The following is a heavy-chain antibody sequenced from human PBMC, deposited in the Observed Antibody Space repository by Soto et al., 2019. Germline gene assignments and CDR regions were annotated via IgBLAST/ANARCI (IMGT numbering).Heavy chain of an antibody. Sequence: APLKVSCKASGYTFTGYYMHWVRQAPGQGLEWMGWINPNSGGTNYAQKFQGWVTMTRDTSISTAYMELSRLRSDDTAVYYCARGGVVYYYYYMDVWGKGTTVTVSS. V-gene: IGHV1-2*04. CDR1: GYTFTGYY. J-gene: IGHJ6*03. CDR2: INPNSGGT. CDR3: ARGGVVYYYYYMDV. D-gene: IGHD2-15*01.